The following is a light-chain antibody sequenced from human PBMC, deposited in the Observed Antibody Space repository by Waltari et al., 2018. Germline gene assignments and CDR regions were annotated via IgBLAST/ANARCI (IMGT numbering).Light chain of an antibody. CDR2: DAS. CDR3: QHRSNWPA. CDR1: QCVSSY. J-gene: IGKJ5*01. V-gene: IGKV3-11*01. Sequence: EIVLTQSSATLSWSQGERATLSCRASQCVSSYLAWYQQKPGQAPRLLIYDASNRATGIPARFSGSGSGTDFTLTISSLEPEDFAVYYCQHRSNWPAFGQGTRLEIK.